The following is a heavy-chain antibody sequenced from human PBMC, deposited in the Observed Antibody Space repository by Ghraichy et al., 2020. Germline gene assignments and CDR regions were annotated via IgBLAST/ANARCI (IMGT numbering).Heavy chain of an antibody. V-gene: IGHV3-9*01. CDR2: ISWNSGSI. CDR1: GFIFDNFV. CDR3: AKDRTSLPAAPADY. Sequence: SLNISCAASGFIFDNFVMHWVRQAPGKGLEWVSGISWNSGSIGYADSVKGRFTISRDNAKNSLYLQMNSLRPEDTALYYCAKDRTSLPAAPADYWGQGTRVTVSS. D-gene: IGHD2-2*01. J-gene: IGHJ4*02.